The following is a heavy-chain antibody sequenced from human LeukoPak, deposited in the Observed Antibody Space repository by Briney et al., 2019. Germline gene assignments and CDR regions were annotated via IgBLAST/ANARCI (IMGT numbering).Heavy chain of an antibody. Sequence: SVKVSCKASGGTLNDYAISWVRQAPGQGLEWMGGIIPIFGTANYAQKFQGRVTITADESTSTAYMELSSLRSEDTAVYYCAHRGSGWYSDYWGQGTLVTVSS. CDR2: IIPIFGTA. J-gene: IGHJ4*02. V-gene: IGHV1-69*01. CDR3: AHRGSGWYSDY. CDR1: GGTLNDYA. D-gene: IGHD6-19*01.